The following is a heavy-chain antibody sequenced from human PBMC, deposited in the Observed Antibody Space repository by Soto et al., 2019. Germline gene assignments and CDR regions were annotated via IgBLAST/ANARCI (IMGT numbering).Heavy chain of an antibody. CDR2: ISGYNGNT. V-gene: IGHV1-18*01. Sequence: QVQLVQSIGEVKKPGASVKVSCKTSGYSFTTYVFSWVRQAPGQGLEWMGWISGYNGNTNYAQKFQGRVTMTTDTSTSTAYMELRSLRSDDPAVYYCAREGPAPYYYYGMDVWCQGSTVTVSS. J-gene: IGHJ6*02. CDR3: AREGPAPYYYYGMDV. CDR1: GYSFTTYV.